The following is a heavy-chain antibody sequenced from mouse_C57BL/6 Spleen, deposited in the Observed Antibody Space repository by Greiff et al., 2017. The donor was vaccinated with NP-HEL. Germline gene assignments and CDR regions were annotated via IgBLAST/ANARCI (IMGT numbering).Heavy chain of an antibody. CDR1: GFTFSSYA. D-gene: IGHD2-14*01. Sequence: EVKLVESGGGLVKPGGSLKLSCAASGFTFSSYAMSWVRQTPEKRLEWVATISDGGSYTYYPDNVKGRFTISRDNAKNNLYLQMSHLKSEDTAMYYCARDIEVLRDYAMDYWGQGTSVTVSS. V-gene: IGHV5-4*01. J-gene: IGHJ4*01. CDR3: ARDIEVLRDYAMDY. CDR2: ISDGGSYT.